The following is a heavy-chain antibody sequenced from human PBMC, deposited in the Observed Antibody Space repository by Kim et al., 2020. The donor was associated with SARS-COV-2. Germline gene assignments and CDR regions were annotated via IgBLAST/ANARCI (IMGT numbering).Heavy chain of an antibody. Sequence: YNPSLKSRVTISVDTSKNQFSLKLSSVTAADTAVYYCARGVVVAATSFDYWGQGTLVTVSS. V-gene: IGHV4-39*01. D-gene: IGHD2-15*01. CDR3: ARGVVVAATSFDY. J-gene: IGHJ4*02.